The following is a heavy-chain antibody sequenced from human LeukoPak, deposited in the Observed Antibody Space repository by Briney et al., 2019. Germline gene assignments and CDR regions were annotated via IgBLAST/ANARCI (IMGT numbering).Heavy chain of an antibody. D-gene: IGHD4-17*01. CDR2: ISGSGGST. V-gene: IGHV3-23*01. CDR3: ARFPNAFDI. CDR1: GFTFSTYG. J-gene: IGHJ3*02. Sequence: GGSLRLSCAGSGFTFSTYGMTWVRQAPGRGLEWVSAISGSGGSTYYADSVKGRFTISRDNSKNTLYLQMNSLRAEDTAVYYCARFPNAFDIWGQGTMVTVSS.